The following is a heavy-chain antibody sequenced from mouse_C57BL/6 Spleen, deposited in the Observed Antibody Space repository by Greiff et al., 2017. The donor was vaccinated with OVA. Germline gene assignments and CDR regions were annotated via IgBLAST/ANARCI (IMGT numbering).Heavy chain of an antibody. CDR2: INPGSGGT. J-gene: IGHJ4*01. CDR1: GYAFTNYL. V-gene: IGHV1-54*01. D-gene: IGHD1-1*01. CDR3: ARDSYYGSSSYAMDY. Sequence: QVQLQQSGAELVRPGPSVKVSCKASGYAFTNYLIEWVKQRPGQGLEWIGVINPGSGGTNYNEKFKGKATLTADKSSSTAYMQLSSLTSEDSAVYFCARDSYYGSSSYAMDYWGQGTSVTVSS.